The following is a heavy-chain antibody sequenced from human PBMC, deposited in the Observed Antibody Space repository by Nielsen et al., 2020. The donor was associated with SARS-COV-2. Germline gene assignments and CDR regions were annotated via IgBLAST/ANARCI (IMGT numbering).Heavy chain of an antibody. V-gene: IGHV5-51*01. CDR2: IYPGDSDT. J-gene: IGHJ6*03. D-gene: IGHD6-13*01. CDR3: ARLGRIAAAGFYYYMDV. CDR1: GYSFTSYW. Sequence: KVSCKGSGYSFTSYWIGWVRQMPGKGLEWMGIIYPGDSDTRYSPSFQGQVTISADKSISTAYLQWSSLKASDTAMYYCARLGRIAAAGFYYYMDVWGKGTTVTVFS.